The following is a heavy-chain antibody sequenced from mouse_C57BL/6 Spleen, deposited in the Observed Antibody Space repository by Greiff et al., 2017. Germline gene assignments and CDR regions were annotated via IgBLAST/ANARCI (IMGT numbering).Heavy chain of an antibody. CDR1: GYAFSSSW. Sequence: VQVVESGPELVKPGASVKISCKASGYAFSSSWMNWVKQRPGKGLEWIGRIYPGDGDTNYNGKFKGKATLTADKSSSTAYMQLSSLTSEDSAVYFCARGSRQLQYYFDYWGQGTTLTVSS. J-gene: IGHJ2*01. CDR2: IYPGDGDT. V-gene: IGHV1-82*01. CDR3: ARGSRQLQYYFDY. D-gene: IGHD3-2*01.